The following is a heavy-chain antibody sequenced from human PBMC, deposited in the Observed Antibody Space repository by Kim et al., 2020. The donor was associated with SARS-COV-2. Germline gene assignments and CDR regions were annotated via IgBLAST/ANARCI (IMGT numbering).Heavy chain of an antibody. CDR3: ARDGLLTMIVPLNAFDI. D-gene: IGHD3-22*01. CDR1: GFTFSDYY. Sequence: GGSLRLSCAASGFTFSDYYMSWIRQAPGKGLEWVSYISSSGSTIYYADSVKGRFTISRDNAKNSLYLQMNSLRAEDTAVYYCARDGLLTMIVPLNAFDIWGQGTMVTVSS. V-gene: IGHV3-11*04. J-gene: IGHJ3*02. CDR2: ISSSGSTI.